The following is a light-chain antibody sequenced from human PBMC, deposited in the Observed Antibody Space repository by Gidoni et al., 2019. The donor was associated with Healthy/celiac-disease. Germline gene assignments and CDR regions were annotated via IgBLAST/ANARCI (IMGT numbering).Light chain of an antibody. CDR2: QDS. CDR1: KLGDKY. Sequence: SYELTQQPSVSVSPGQTASITCSGDKLGDKYACWYQQKPCQSPVLVIYQDSKRPSGIPERFSGSNSGNTATLTISGTQAMDEDDYYCQAWDRSTVVFGGGTKLTVL. CDR3: QAWDRSTVV. V-gene: IGLV3-1*01. J-gene: IGLJ2*01.